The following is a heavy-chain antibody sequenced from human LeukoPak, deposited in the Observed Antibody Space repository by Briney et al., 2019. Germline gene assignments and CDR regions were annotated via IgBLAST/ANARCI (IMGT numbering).Heavy chain of an antibody. CDR3: AREVPEVDTAFEGDSRFPYYFDY. CDR1: GFTFSSYS. CDR2: ISSSSSYI. Sequence: GGSLRLSCAASGFTFSSYSMNWVRQAPGKGLEWVSSISSSSSYIYYADSVKGRFTISRDNAKNSLYLQMNSLRAEDTAVYYCAREVPEVDTAFEGDSRFPYYFDYWGQGTLVTVSS. D-gene: IGHD5-18*01. J-gene: IGHJ4*02. V-gene: IGHV3-21*01.